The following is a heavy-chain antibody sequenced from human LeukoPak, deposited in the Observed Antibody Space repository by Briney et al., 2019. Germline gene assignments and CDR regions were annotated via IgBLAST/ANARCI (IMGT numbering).Heavy chain of an antibody. D-gene: IGHD1-26*01. CDR2: INSDGSST. J-gene: IGHJ4*02. Sequence: GGSLRLSCAASGFTFSSYWMHWVRQAPGKGLVWVSRINSDGSSTSYADSVKGRFTISRDNAKNTLYLQMNSLRVEDTAVYYCARSGAIVGALTWGQGTLVTVSS. V-gene: IGHV3-74*01. CDR1: GFTFSSYW. CDR3: ARSGAIVGALT.